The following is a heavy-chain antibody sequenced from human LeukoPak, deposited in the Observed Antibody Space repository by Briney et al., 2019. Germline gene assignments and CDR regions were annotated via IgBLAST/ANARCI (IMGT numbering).Heavy chain of an antibody. CDR2: INHSGST. Sequence: SETLSLTCAVYGGSFSGYYWSWIRQPPGKGLEWIGEINHSGSTNYNPSLKSRVTISVDTSKNQFSLKLSSVTAADTAVYYCARGVPDYDFWSGYYTQGFDYWGQGTLVTVSS. CDR1: GGSFSGYY. J-gene: IGHJ4*02. D-gene: IGHD3-3*01. CDR3: ARGVPDYDFWSGYYTQGFDY. V-gene: IGHV4-34*01.